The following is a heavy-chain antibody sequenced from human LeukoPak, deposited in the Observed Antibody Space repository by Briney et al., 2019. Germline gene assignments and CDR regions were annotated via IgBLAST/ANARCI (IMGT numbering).Heavy chain of an antibody. Sequence: GGSLRLSCAASGFTFSSYWMSWVRQAPGKGLEWVANIKQDGSEKYYVDSVKGRFTISRDNAKNSLYLQMNSLRAEDTAAYYCARDPPMVQYYYGMDVWGQGTTVTVSS. CDR1: GFTFSSYW. CDR2: IKQDGSEK. V-gene: IGHV3-7*01. J-gene: IGHJ6*02. CDR3: ARDPPMVQYYYGMDV. D-gene: IGHD3-10*01.